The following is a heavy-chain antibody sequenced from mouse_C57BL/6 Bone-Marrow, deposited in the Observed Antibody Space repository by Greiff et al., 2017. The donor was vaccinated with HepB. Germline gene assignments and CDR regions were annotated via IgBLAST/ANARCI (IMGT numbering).Heavy chain of an antibody. CDR1: GYTFTSYW. CDR2: IDPSDSYT. Sequence: QVQLQQPGAELVKPGASVKLSCKASGYTFTSYWMQWVKQRPGQGLEWIGEIDPSDSYTNYNQKFKGKATLTVDTSSSTAYMQLSSLTSEDSAVYYCARDGCYYYGSEGYYAMDYWCQGTSVTVSS. D-gene: IGHD1-1*01. V-gene: IGHV1-50*01. J-gene: IGHJ4*01. CDR3: ARDGCYYYGSEGYYAMDY.